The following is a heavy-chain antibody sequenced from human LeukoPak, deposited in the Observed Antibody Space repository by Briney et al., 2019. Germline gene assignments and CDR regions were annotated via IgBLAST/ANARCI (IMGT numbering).Heavy chain of an antibody. CDR2: ISWNSGSI. CDR3: AKFSTYYYDSSGRRSAFDI. D-gene: IGHD3-22*01. CDR1: GFTFGDYA. V-gene: IGHV3-9*01. Sequence: PGGSLRVSCAASGFTFGDYAMHWVRQARGKGLEWVSGISWNSGSIGYADSVKGRFTISRDNAKNSLYLQMNSLRAEDTALYYCAKFSTYYYDSSGRRSAFDIWGQGTMVTVSS. J-gene: IGHJ3*02.